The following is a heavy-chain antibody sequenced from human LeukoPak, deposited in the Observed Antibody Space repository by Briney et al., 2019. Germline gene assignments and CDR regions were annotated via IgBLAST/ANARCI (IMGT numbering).Heavy chain of an antibody. Sequence: GGSLRLCCAASGFTFSSYWMSWVRQAPGKGLEWVANIKQDGSEKYYVDSVKGRFTISRDNAKNSLYLQMNSLRAEDTAVYFCARDTSDTSGYYYEGDAFDIWGHGTMVTVSS. J-gene: IGHJ3*02. CDR2: IKQDGSEK. CDR1: GFTFSSYW. V-gene: IGHV3-7*01. CDR3: ARDTSDTSGYYYEGDAFDI. D-gene: IGHD3-22*01.